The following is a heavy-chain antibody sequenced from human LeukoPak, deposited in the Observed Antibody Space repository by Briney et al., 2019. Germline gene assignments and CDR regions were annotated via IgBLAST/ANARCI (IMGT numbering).Heavy chain of an antibody. CDR2: IIPIFGIA. V-gene: IGHV1-69*04. Sequence: GSSVKVSCKASGGTFSSYAISWVRQAPGQGLEWMGRIIPIFGIANYAQKFQGRVTITADKSTSTAYMELSCLRSEDTAVYYCARGLELRPYYYGMDVWGQGTTVTVSS. D-gene: IGHD1-7*01. J-gene: IGHJ6*02. CDR3: ARGLELRPYYYGMDV. CDR1: GGTFSSYA.